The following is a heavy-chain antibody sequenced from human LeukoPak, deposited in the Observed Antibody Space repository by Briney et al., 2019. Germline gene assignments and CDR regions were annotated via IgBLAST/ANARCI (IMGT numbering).Heavy chain of an antibody. CDR3: ARDGARITMVRGVPEYYFDY. CDR1: GFTFSSYS. Sequence: PGGSLRLSCAASGFTFSSYSMNWVRQAPGKGLEWVSSISSSSSYIYYADSVKGRFTISRDNAKNSLYLQMNSLRAEDTAVYYCARDGARITMVRGVPEYYFDYWGQGTLVTVSS. CDR2: ISSSSSYI. D-gene: IGHD3-10*01. J-gene: IGHJ4*02. V-gene: IGHV3-21*01.